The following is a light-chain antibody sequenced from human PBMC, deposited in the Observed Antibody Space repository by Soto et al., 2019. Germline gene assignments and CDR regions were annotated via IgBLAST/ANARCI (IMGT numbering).Light chain of an antibody. CDR3: SSYRSGGTFV. CDR2: EVS. V-gene: IGLV2-14*01. J-gene: IGLJ1*01. Sequence: QSALTQPPSASGSPGQSVTISCTGTSSDVGGYDYVSWYQQYPGKAPKLMIYEVSNRPSGVSNRFSGSKSGNTASLTISGLQAEDEADYYCSSYRSGGTFVFGSGTKLTVL. CDR1: SSDVGGYDY.